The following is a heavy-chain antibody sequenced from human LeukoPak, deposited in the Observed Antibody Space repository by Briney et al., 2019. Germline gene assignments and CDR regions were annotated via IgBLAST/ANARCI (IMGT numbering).Heavy chain of an antibody. CDR2: ISAYNGNT. D-gene: IGHD3-22*01. J-gene: IGHJ3*02. Sequence: ASVKVSCKASGYTFTSYGISWVRQAPGQGLEWMGWISAYNGNTNYAQKLQGRVTMTTDTSTSTAYMELRSLRSDDTAVYYCARGGYYYDSSGYYSPDAFDIWGQGTMVTDSS. CDR1: GYTFTSYG. V-gene: IGHV1-18*01. CDR3: ARGGYYYDSSGYYSPDAFDI.